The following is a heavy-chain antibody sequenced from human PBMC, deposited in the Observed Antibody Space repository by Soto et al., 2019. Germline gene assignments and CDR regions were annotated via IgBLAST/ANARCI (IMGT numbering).Heavy chain of an antibody. CDR3: ASSDGHPGDFFYYNGMDV. V-gene: IGHV4-4*08. Sequence: PSETLSLTCSVSGASISNYYWHWVRQLPGKGLEWIGYVYTPDYTRYNSSLKSRVTISVDTSKSQFSLRLNSVTAADTAGYDCASSDGHPGDFFYYNGMDVWGQGTTVTVSS. CDR1: GASISNYY. J-gene: IGHJ6*02. D-gene: IGHD3-16*01. CDR2: VYTPDYT.